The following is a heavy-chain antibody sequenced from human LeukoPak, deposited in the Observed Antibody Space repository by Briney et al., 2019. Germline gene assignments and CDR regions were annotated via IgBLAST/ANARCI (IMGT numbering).Heavy chain of an antibody. Sequence: SETLSLTCTVSGGSISSSSYYWGWIRQPPGKGLEWIGSIYYSGSTYYNPSLKSRVTISVDTSKSQFYLKLSSVTAADTAVYYCARGSRRASYGMDVWGQGTTVIVSS. CDR1: GGSISSSSYY. V-gene: IGHV4-39*07. CDR3: ARGSRRASYGMDV. J-gene: IGHJ6*02. CDR2: IYYSGST.